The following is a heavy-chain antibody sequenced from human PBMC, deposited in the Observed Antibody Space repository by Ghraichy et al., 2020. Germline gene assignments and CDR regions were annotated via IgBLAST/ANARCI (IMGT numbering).Heavy chain of an antibody. V-gene: IGHV3-7*01. CDR3: ARGPQ. Sequence: GESLNISCAASGLTFSGYWMSWVRQAPGKGLEWVANIKEDGSAKGYVDSVKGRFTISRDDAKNSLFLQMNSLRDEDTAVYFCARGPQWGQGTLVTVSS. CDR1: GLTFSGYW. J-gene: IGHJ4*02. CDR2: IKEDGSAK.